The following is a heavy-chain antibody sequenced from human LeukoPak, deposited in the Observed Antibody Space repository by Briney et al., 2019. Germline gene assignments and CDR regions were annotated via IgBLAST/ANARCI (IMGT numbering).Heavy chain of an antibody. CDR2: LNSDASVT. CDR1: GFTFSIYW. D-gene: IGHD2-21*02. CDR3: VREYCGGDCYTDF. V-gene: IGHV3-74*01. Sequence: PGGSLRLSCAASGFTFSIYWVHWVRQTPGKGLVWVSRLNSDASVTSYADSVKGRFTISRDNAKNTLYLQMNSLRAEDTALYYCVREYCGGDCYTDFWGQGTLVTVSS. J-gene: IGHJ4*02.